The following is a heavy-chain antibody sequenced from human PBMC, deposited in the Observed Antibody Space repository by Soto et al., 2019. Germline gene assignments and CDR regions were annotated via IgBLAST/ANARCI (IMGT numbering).Heavy chain of an antibody. J-gene: IGHJ4*02. CDR3: ARLEGLATISYYFDF. V-gene: IGHV4-39*01. CDR1: GGSISSSSYY. CDR2: IYYSGST. D-gene: IGHD3-9*01. Sequence: PSETLSLTCTVSGGSISSSSYYWGWIRQPPGKGLEWIGSIYYSGSTYYNPSLKTRVTISLDKSKSQFSLKLTSVTAADSAVYFCARLEGLATISYYFDFWGQGALVTVSS.